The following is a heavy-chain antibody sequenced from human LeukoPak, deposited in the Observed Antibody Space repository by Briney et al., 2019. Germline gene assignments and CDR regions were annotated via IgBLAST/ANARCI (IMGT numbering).Heavy chain of an antibody. CDR2: IRYDGSNK. V-gene: IGHV3-30*02. Sequence: GGSLRLSCAASGFTFSSYGMHWVRQAPGKGLEWVAFIRYDGSNKYYADSVKGRFTISRDNSKNTLYLHVNSLRAEDTAVYYCAKDGKTRNWNYFQAKPVYWGQGTLVTVSS. D-gene: IGHD1-7*01. CDR1: GFTFSSYG. CDR3: AKDGKTRNWNYFQAKPVY. J-gene: IGHJ4*02.